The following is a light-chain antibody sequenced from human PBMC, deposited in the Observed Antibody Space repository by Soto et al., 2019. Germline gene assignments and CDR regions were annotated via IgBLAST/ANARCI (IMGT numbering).Light chain of an antibody. CDR2: VGTGGIVG. J-gene: IGLJ2*01. CDR3: EADRGSRSNCVV. V-gene: IGLV9-49*03. Sequence: QSVLTQPPSASASLGASVTLTCTLSSGYSNCKVDWYQQRPGKGPRLVMRVGTGGIVGSKGDGTPDRSSGLGSGLNRYPTIKNIQEQDENDYRDEADRGSRSNCVVFGGGTKLTVL. CDR1: SGYSNCK.